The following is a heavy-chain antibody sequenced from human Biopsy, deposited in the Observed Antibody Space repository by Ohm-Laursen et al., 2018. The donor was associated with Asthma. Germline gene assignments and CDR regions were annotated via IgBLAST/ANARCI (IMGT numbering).Heavy chain of an antibody. CDR2: ITFDGSTQ. CDR3: LRDTLGYYFDI. D-gene: IGHD6-13*01. J-gene: IGHJ4*02. V-gene: IGHV3-30-3*01. Sequence: SLRLSCAASGRHFGSYNMHWARQAPGKGLEWVAVITFDGSTQHYGDSVKGRFTISRDNSKNTLFLQMNSLRAEDTAVYYCLRDTLGYYFDIWGQGTQVTVSS. CDR1: GRHFGSYN.